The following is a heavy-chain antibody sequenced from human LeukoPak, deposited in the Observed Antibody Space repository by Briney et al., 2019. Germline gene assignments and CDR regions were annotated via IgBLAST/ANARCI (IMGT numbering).Heavy chain of an antibody. CDR2: ISSSSRFI. CDR1: GISFSNYS. D-gene: IGHD4-17*01. J-gene: IGHJ4*02. CDR3: ASWGFDYGDYVVGY. Sequence: GGSLRLSCAASGISFSNYSMNWVRQAPGKGLEWVSLISSSSRFIYYGDSVKGRFTISRDNAKNSLYLQMNSLRAEDTAVYYCASWGFDYGDYVVGYWGQGTLVTVSS. V-gene: IGHV3-21*01.